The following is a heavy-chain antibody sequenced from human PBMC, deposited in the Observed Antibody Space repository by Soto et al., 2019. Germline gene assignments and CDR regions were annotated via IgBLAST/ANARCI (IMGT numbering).Heavy chain of an antibody. CDR3: ARGLTTVTTVRFYDY. J-gene: IGHJ4*02. CDR2: INHSGST. Sequence: SETLSLTCAVYGGSFSGYYWSWIRQPPGKGLEWIGEINHSGSTKYNPPLKSRVTISVDTSKNQFSLKLSSVTAADTAVYYCARGLTTVTTVRFYDYWGQGTLVT. CDR1: GGSFSGYY. V-gene: IGHV4-34*01. D-gene: IGHD4-17*01.